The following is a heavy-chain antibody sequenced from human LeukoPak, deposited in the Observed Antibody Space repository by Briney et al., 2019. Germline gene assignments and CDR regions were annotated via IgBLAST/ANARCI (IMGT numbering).Heavy chain of an antibody. V-gene: IGHV1-69*05. CDR3: ARELPGTAVAGAFDY. CDR1: GGTFSSYA. J-gene: IGHJ4*02. Sequence: SVKVSRKASGGTFSSYAISWVRQAPGQGLEWMGRIIPIFGTANYAQKFQGRVTITTDESTSTAYMELSSLRSEDTAVYYCARELPGTAVAGAFDYWGQGTLVTVSS. D-gene: IGHD6-19*01. CDR2: IIPIFGTA.